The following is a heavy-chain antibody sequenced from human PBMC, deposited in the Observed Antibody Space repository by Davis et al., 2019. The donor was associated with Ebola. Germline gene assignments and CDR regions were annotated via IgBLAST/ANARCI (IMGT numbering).Heavy chain of an antibody. CDR2: ISSSSSYI. Sequence: GGSLRLSCAASGFTFSSYSMNWVRQAPGKGLEWVSSISSSSSYIYYADSVKGRFTISRDNAKNSLYLQMNSLRDEDTAVYYCARDRNYYGSGSYYLVYWGQGTLVTVSS. CDR1: GFTFSSYS. D-gene: IGHD3-10*01. J-gene: IGHJ4*02. CDR3: ARDRNYYGSGSYYLVY. V-gene: IGHV3-21*01.